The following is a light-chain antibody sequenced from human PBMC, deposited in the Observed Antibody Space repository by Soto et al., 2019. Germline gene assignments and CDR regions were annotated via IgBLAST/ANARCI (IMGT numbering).Light chain of an antibody. J-gene: IGKJ3*01. CDR1: QGISSY. CDR2: AAS. Sequence: AIRMTQSPSSLSASTGDRVTITCRASQGISSYLAWYQQKPGKAPKLLLYAASTLQSGVPSRFSGSGSGTDFTLTISCLLSEDFATYYCQQYYSYPRVTFGPGTKVDIK. CDR3: QQYYSYPRVT. V-gene: IGKV1-8*01.